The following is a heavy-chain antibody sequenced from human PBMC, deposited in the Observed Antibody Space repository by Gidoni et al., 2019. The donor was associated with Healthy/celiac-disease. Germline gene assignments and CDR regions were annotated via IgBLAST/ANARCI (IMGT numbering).Heavy chain of an antibody. D-gene: IGHD6-19*01. CDR1: GYTFTGYY. V-gene: IGHV1-2*04. Sequence: QVQLVQSGAEVKKPGASVKVSCKASGYTFTGYYMHWVRQAPGQGLEWMGVINPNSGGTNYAQKCQGWVTMNRDTSISTAYMELSRLRSDDTAVYYCARDGSSGWYHGFDPWGQGTLVTVSS. CDR2: INPNSGGT. CDR3: ARDGSSGWYHGFDP. J-gene: IGHJ5*02.